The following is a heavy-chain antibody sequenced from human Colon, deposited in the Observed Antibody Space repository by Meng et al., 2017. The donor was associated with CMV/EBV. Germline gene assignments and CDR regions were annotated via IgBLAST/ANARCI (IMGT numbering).Heavy chain of an antibody. CDR1: GFSFRNAW. CDR2: IKRQKDGETT. CDR3: ASLLVVPASNYDY. J-gene: IGHJ4*02. D-gene: IGHD2-2*01. V-gene: IGHV3-15*01. Sequence: SGFSFRNAWMSWGRQAPGKGLEWFGRIKRQKDGETTDYAAPVKGRFTISRHDSKNTVYLEMNTLRAEDTAVYYCASLLVVPASNYDYWGQGTLVTVSS.